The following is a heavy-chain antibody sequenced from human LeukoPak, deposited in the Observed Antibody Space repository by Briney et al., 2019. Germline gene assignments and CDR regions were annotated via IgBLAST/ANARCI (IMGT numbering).Heavy chain of an antibody. CDR2: ISGSGGST. J-gene: IGHJ4*02. Sequence: GGSLRLSCAASGLTFTSYAMSWVRQAPGKGLEWVSGISGSGGSTYYADSVKVRFTISRDNSKNTLYLQMNGLRAEDTAVYYCAKTIGTAMVPEGFDYWGQGTLVTVSS. CDR3: AKTIGTAMVPEGFDY. D-gene: IGHD5-18*01. CDR1: GLTFTSYA. V-gene: IGHV3-23*01.